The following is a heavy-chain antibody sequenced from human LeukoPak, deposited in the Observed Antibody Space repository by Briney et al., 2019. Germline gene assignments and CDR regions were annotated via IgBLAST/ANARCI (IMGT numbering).Heavy chain of an antibody. V-gene: IGHV4-59*08. Sequence: PSETLSLTCTVSGASISNTYYWSWIRQLPGKGLEWIGNLYNIGSITYKPSLKSRLTMSVDMSKNQFSLRLTSVTAADTAVYFCATNSTGSAFDYWGQGILVTVSS. CDR2: LYNIGSI. J-gene: IGHJ4*02. CDR1: GASISNTYY. D-gene: IGHD2/OR15-2a*01. CDR3: ATNSTGSAFDY.